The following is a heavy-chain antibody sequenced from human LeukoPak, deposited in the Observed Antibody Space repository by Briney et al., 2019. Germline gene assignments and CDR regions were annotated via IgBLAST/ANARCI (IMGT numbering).Heavy chain of an antibody. CDR1: GGSIINYY. Sequence: SETLSLTCSVSGGSIINYYWSWFRQPPGKGLEWIGYIHYSGSTNYNPSLKSRVTISVDTSKNKFSLKLSSVTAADTAVYYCARIHGPVDYWGQGTLVTVSS. J-gene: IGHJ4*02. CDR3: ARIHGPVDY. CDR2: IHYSGST. D-gene: IGHD5-18*01. V-gene: IGHV4-59*01.